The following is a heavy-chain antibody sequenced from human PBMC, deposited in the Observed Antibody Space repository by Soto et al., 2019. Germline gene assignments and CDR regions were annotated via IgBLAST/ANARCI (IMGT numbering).Heavy chain of an antibody. D-gene: IGHD1-1*01. CDR2: ISSNGGST. CDR3: VKDSSGDGYNYYFDY. Sequence: GGSLRLSCAASGFTFSSYSMNWVRQAPGKGLEYVSAISSNGGSTYYADSVKGRFTISRDNSKNTLYLQMSSLRAEDTAVYYCVKDSSGDGYNYYFDYWGQGTLVTVSS. CDR1: GFTFSSYS. V-gene: IGHV3-64D*06. J-gene: IGHJ4*02.